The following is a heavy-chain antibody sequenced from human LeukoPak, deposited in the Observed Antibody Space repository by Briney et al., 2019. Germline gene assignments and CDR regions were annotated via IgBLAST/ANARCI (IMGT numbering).Heavy chain of an antibody. V-gene: IGHV4-59*12. J-gene: IGHJ4*02. CDR2: IYYSGST. CDR1: GGSFRTYY. CDR3: ARDSYYYDSSGRRRLDY. D-gene: IGHD3-22*01. Sequence: SETLSLTCTVSGGSFRTYYWSWIRQAPGKGLEWIGYIYYSGSTKYNPSLKSRVTISVDTSKNQFSLKLSSVTAADTAVYYCARDSYYYDSSGRRRLDYWGQGTLVTVSS.